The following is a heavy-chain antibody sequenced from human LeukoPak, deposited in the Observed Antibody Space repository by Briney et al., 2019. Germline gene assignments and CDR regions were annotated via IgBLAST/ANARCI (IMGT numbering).Heavy chain of an antibody. D-gene: IGHD6-19*01. CDR2: ISGSGGST. CDR1: GFTFSSYA. J-gene: IGHJ4*02. CDR3: AKLTTQSGGWYYFDY. Sequence: GGSLRLSCAASGFTFSSYAMSWARQPPGKGREWVSAISGSGGSTCYADSVKGRFTISRDNSKNTLYLQMNSLRAEDTAVYYCAKLTTQSGGWYYFDYWGQGTLVTVSS. V-gene: IGHV3-23*01.